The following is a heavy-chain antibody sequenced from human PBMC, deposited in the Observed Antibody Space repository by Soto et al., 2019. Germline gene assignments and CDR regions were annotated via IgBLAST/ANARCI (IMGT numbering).Heavy chain of an antibody. J-gene: IGHJ4*02. D-gene: IGHD2-2*01. CDR3: AREYAFSSDY. CDR1: GGSMRSYY. V-gene: IGHV4-59*01. CDR2: IHDSGIT. Sequence: QLQLQESGPGLVKPSETLSLTCSVSGGSMRSYYWSWIRQPPGKGLEWIGYIHDSGITDYNPSLNSRANISIDTFRNQISLNLHSVTAADTAVYYCAREYAFSSDYWGQGTVVTVSS.